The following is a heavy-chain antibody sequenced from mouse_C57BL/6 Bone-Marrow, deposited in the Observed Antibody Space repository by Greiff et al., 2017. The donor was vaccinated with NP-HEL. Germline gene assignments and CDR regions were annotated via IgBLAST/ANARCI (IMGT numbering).Heavy chain of an antibody. D-gene: IGHD2-1*01. J-gene: IGHJ1*03. V-gene: IGHV7-1*01. CDR3: ARDAFYYGNWYFDV. CDR1: GFTFSDFY. Sequence: EVKLMESGGGLVQSGRSLRLSCATSGFTFSDFYMEWVRQAPGKGLEWIAASRNKANDYTTEYSASVKGRFIVSRDTAQSILYLQMNALRAEDTAIDYCARDAFYYGNWYFDVWGTGTTVTVSS. CDR2: SRNKANDYTT.